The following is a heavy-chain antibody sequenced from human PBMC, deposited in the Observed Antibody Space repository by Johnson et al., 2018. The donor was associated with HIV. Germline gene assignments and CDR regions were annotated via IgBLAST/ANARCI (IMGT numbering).Heavy chain of an antibody. CDR1: GFTVSSNY. J-gene: IGHJ3*02. D-gene: IGHD6-13*01. CDR3: AKDYSSILSAFDI. CDR2: IWYDGSNK. Sequence: QVQLVESGGGLIQPGGSLRLSCAASGFTVSSNYMSWVRQAPGKGLEWVAVIWYDGSNKYYADSVKGRFTISRDNSKNTLYLQMNSLRAEDTAVYYCAKDYSSILSAFDIWGQGTMVTVSS. V-gene: IGHV3-33*06.